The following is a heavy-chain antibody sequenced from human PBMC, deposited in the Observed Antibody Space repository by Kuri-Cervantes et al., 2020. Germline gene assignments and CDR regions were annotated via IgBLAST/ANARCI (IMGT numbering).Heavy chain of an antibody. V-gene: IGHV4-39*07. CDR3: ARANGDYYFDY. J-gene: IGHJ4*02. CDR1: GGSISSGTYY. D-gene: IGHD4-17*01. CDR2: LYYSGTT. Sequence: SETLSLTCAVSGGSISSGTYYWGWIRQPPGKGLEWIGSLYYSGTTYYNPSLSGRVTISVDTSKNQFSLKVNSVTAADTAVYYCARANGDYYFDYWGQGTLVTVSS.